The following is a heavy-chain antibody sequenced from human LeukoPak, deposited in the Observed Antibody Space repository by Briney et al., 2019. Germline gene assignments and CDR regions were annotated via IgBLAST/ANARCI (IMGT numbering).Heavy chain of an antibody. V-gene: IGHV4-59*08. CDR3: ARHRGGSDSNGYYSGGPFDY. J-gene: IGHJ4*02. CDR2: IYYSGST. Sequence: SETLSLTCSVSGGSISSYYWSWVRQPPGKGLEWIGYIYYSGSTNYNPSLKSRVTISVDTSKNQFSLKLSSVTAADTAVYYCARHRGGSDSNGYYSGGPFDYWGQGTLVTVSS. D-gene: IGHD3-22*01. CDR1: GGSISSYY.